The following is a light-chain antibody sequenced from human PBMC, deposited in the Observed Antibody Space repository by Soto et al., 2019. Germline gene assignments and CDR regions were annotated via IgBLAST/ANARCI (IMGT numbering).Light chain of an antibody. Sequence: DIQMTQSPSSLSASVGDRVTITCRASQGISNYLAWYQQKPGKVPKLLIYAASTLQSGVPSRFSGSGSGTDFSLTISSLKPEDVATYYCQKYNSAPPFTFGPGTKVDIK. V-gene: IGKV1-27*01. J-gene: IGKJ3*01. CDR2: AAS. CDR3: QKYNSAPPFT. CDR1: QGISNY.